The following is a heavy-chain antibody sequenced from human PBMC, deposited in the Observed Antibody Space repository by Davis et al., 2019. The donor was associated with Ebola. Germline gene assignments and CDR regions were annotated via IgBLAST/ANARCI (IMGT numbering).Heavy chain of an antibody. Sequence: PGGSLRLSCAASGFTFDDYAMHWVRQAPGKGLEWVSGISWNSGSIGYADSVKGRFTISRDNAKNSLYLQMNSLRAEDTALYYCAKDIRGSIVGATRFDYWGQGTLVTVSS. CDR3: AKDIRGSIVGATRFDY. CDR1: GFTFDDYA. V-gene: IGHV3-9*01. J-gene: IGHJ4*02. D-gene: IGHD1-26*01. CDR2: ISWNSGSI.